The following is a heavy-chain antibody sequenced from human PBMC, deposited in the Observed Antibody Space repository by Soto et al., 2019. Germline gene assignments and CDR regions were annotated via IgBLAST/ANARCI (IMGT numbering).Heavy chain of an antibody. CDR3: ARGPLRNWFDP. CDR1: GYTFTGHY. D-gene: IGHD5-12*01. CDR2: INAGNGNT. V-gene: IGHV1-3*01. Sequence: QVQLVQSGAEVKKPGASLKVSCKASGYTFTGHYMHWVRQAPGQGLEWMGWINAGNGNTKYSQKFQGRVTITKNTSASTAYMELSSLRSEDTAVYYCARGPLRNWFDPWGQETLVTVSS. J-gene: IGHJ5*02.